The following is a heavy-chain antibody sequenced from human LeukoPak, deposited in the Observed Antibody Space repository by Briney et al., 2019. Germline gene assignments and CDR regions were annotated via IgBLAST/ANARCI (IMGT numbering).Heavy chain of an antibody. CDR2: MSPESGGT. Sequence: GASVKVSCKASGYTFTGYYIHWVRQAPGQGLEWMGWMSPESGGTNTAQKFQGRVSMTRDTSITTAYMELSSLISDDTAVYFCARTNYDDAFDPWGQGTLVTVSS. J-gene: IGHJ5*02. V-gene: IGHV1-2*02. CDR3: ARTNYDDAFDP. D-gene: IGHD4-17*01. CDR1: GYTFTGYY.